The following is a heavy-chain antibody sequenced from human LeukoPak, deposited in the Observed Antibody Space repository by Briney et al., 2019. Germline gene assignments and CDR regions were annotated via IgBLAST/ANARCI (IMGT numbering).Heavy chain of an antibody. CDR3: ARDRSDYVDYYYGMDV. CDR1: GFTFSSYG. J-gene: IGHJ6*02. V-gene: IGHV3-30*03. Sequence: GGSLRLSCAASGFTFSSYGMHWVRQAPGKGLEWVAVISYDGSNKYYADSVKGRFTISRDNSKNTLYLQMNSLRVEDTAVYYCARDRSDYVDYYYGMDVWGQGTMVTVSS. D-gene: IGHD4-17*01. CDR2: ISYDGSNK.